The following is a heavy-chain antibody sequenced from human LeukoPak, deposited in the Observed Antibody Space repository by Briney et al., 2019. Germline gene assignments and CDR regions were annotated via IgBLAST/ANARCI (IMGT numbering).Heavy chain of an antibody. CDR2: ISGSGGTT. CDR1: GFTFSRYD. J-gene: IGHJ4*02. V-gene: IGHV3-23*01. CDR3: AKGLPENSDY. Sequence: PGGSLRLSCAASGFTFSRYDMSWVRQAPGKGLEWVSAISGSGGTTHYADSVKGRFTISRDNSKNTLYLQMNSLRAEDTAVYYCAKGLPENSDYWGQGTLVTVSS. D-gene: IGHD2-21*01.